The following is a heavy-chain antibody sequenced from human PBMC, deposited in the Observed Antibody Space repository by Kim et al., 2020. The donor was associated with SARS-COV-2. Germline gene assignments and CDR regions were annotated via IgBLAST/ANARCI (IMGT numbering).Heavy chain of an antibody. CDR3: ARVGATISDY. Sequence: ASVKVSCKASGYTFTSYAMHWVRQAPGQRLEWMGWINDGNGNTKYSQKFQGRVTITRDTSASTAYMELSSLRSEDTAVYYCARVGATISDYWGQGTLVTV. CDR2: INDGNGNT. CDR1: GYTFTSYA. J-gene: IGHJ4*02. V-gene: IGHV1-3*01. D-gene: IGHD1-26*01.